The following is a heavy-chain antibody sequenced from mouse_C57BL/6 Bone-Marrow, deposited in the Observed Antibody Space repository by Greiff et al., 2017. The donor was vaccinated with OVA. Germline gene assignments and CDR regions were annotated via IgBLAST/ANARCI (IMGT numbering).Heavy chain of an antibody. D-gene: IGHD1-1*01. Sequence: VQLQQSGAELARPGASVKLSCKASGYTFTSYGISWVKQRTGQGLEWIGEIYPRSGNNYYNEKFKGKATLTADKSSSTAYMELRSLTSEDSAVYFCAIYYDGSSPFDYWGQGTTLTVSS. CDR1: GYTFTSYG. CDR3: AIYYDGSSPFDY. CDR2: IYPRSGNN. V-gene: IGHV1-81*01. J-gene: IGHJ2*01.